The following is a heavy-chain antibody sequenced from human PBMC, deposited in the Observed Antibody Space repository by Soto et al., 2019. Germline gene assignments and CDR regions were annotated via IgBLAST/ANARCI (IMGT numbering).Heavy chain of an antibody. V-gene: IGHV3-23*01. CDR3: ARRLEGGTIFGVANNWFDP. CDR2: ISGSGGST. J-gene: IGHJ5*02. D-gene: IGHD3-3*01. CDR1: GFTFSSYA. Sequence: PGGSLRLSCAASGFTFSSYAMSWVRQAPGKGLEWVSAISGSGGSTYYADSVKGRFTISRDNSKNTLYLQMNSLRAEDTAVYYCARRLEGGTIFGVANNWFDPWGQGTLVTASS.